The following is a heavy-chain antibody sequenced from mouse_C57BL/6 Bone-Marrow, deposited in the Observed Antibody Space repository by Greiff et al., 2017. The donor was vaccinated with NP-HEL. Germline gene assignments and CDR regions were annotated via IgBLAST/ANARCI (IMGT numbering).Heavy chain of an antibody. Sequence: EVQVVESGGGLVKPGGSLKLSCAASGFTFSSYTMSWVRQTPEKRLEWVATISGGGGNTYYPDSVKGRFTISRDNAKNTLYLQMSSLRSEDTALYYCARHFFDYWGQGTTLTVSS. J-gene: IGHJ2*01. CDR1: GFTFSSYT. CDR3: ARHFFDY. V-gene: IGHV5-9*01. CDR2: ISGGGGNT.